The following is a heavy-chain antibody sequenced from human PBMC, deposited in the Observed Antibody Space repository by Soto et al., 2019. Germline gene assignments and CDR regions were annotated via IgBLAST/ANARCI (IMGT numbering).Heavy chain of an antibody. Sequence: SETLSLTCTVSGGSISSSSYYWGWIRQPPGKGLEWIGSIYYSGSTYYNPSLKSRVTISVDTSKNQFSLKLSSVTAADTAVYYCATQVRGASLGRWIYYYYYYGMDVWGQGTTVTVSS. CDR2: IYYSGST. D-gene: IGHD2-2*03. J-gene: IGHJ6*02. V-gene: IGHV4-39*01. CDR3: ATQVRGASLGRWIYYYYYYGMDV. CDR1: GGSISSSSYY.